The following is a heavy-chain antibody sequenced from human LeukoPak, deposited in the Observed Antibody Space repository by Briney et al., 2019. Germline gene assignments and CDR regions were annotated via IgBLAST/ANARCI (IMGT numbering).Heavy chain of an antibody. J-gene: IGHJ4*02. V-gene: IGHV3-74*01. CDR3: ARGPNSNWSGLDF. Sequence: GGSLRLSCTTSGFSFSGHWMHWARQPPGKGLVWVSRISPTGSTTSYADSVKGRFTDSRDNAKNTLYLQVNNLRAEDTAVYYCARGPNSNWSGLDFWGQGTLLTVSS. D-gene: IGHD6-6*01. CDR1: GFSFSGHW. CDR2: ISPTGSTT.